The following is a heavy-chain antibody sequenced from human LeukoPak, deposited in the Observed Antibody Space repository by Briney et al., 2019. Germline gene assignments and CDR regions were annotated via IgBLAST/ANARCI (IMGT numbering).Heavy chain of an antibody. V-gene: IGHV1-18*01. D-gene: IGHD6-19*01. J-gene: IGHJ5*02. CDR1: GYTFTSYG. CDR3: ARGIAVAGTSANWFDP. Sequence: ASVKVSFKASGYTFTSYGISWVRQAPGQGLEWMGWISAYNGNTNYAQKLQGRVTMTTDTSTSTAYMELRSLRSDDTAVYYCARGIAVAGTSANWFDPWGQGTLVTVSS. CDR2: ISAYNGNT.